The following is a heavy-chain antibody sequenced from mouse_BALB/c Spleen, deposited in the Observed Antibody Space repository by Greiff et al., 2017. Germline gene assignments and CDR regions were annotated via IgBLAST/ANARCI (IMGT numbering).Heavy chain of an antibody. CDR1: GFTFSSFG. CDR3: ARSGYYGPYAMDY. V-gene: IGHV5-17*02. Sequence: EVHLVESGGGLVQPGGSRKLSCAASGFTFSSFGMHWVRQAPEKGLEWVAYISSGSSTIYYADTVKGRFTISRDNPKNTLFLQMTSLRSEDTAMYYCARSGYYGPYAMDYWGQGTSVTVSS. J-gene: IGHJ4*01. CDR2: ISSGSSTI. D-gene: IGHD1-1*01.